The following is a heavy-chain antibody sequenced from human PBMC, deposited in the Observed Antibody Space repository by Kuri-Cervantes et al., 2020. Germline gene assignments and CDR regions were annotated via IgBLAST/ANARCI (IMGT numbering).Heavy chain of an antibody. D-gene: IGHD6-13*01. J-gene: IGHJ3*02. CDR1: AYTSTSYG. Sequence: ASAQVSCKASAYTSTSYGISWVRQAPGQGLEWMGWISAYNGNTNYAQNLQGRVTMTTDTSTSTAYMELRSLRSDDTAVYFCARGPRLYSSSWYKTSGAFDIWGQGTMVTVSS. CDR2: ISAYNGNT. V-gene: IGHV1-18*01. CDR3: ARGPRLYSSSWYKTSGAFDI.